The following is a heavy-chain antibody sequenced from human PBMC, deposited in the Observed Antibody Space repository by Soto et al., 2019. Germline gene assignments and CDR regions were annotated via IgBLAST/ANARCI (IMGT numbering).Heavy chain of an antibody. D-gene: IGHD2-15*01. J-gene: IGHJ5*02. CDR3: ARVVVAAQHNWFDP. CDR2: IYTSGST. Sequence: SETLSLTCTVSGGSISSYYWSWIRQPAGKGLEWIGRIYTSGSTNYNPSLKSRVTMSVDTSKNQFSLKLSSVTAADTAVYYCARVVVAAQHNWFDPWGQGSLVTVSS. CDR1: GGSISSYY. V-gene: IGHV4-4*07.